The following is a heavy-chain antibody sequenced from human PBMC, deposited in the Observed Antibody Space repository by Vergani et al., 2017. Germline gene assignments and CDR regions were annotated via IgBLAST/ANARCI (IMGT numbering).Heavy chain of an antibody. V-gene: IGHV1-18*01. CDR1: GYTFTSYG. J-gene: IGHJ3*02. CDR2: ISAYNGNT. CDR3: ARDRSGRQVGATTGAFDI. D-gene: IGHD1-26*01. Sequence: QVQLVQSGAEVKKPGASVKVSCKASGYTFTSYGISWVRQAPGQGLEWMGWISAYNGNTNYAQKLQGRDTMTTDTSTSTVYMELSSLRSEDTAVYYCARDRSGRQVGATTGAFDIWGQGTMVTVSS.